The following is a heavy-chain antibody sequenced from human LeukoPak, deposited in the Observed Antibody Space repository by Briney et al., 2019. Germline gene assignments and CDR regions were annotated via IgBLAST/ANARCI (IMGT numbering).Heavy chain of an antibody. J-gene: IGHJ4*02. Sequence: GGSLRLSCAASGFTFSSYAMHWVRQAPGKGLEWVAVISYDGSNKYYADFVKGRFTISRDNSKNTLYLQMNSLRAEDTAVYYCARSKGYGDYGSSFDYWGQGTLVTVSS. CDR3: ARSKGYGDYGSSFDY. CDR2: ISYDGSNK. D-gene: IGHD4-17*01. V-gene: IGHV3-30*04. CDR1: GFTFSSYA.